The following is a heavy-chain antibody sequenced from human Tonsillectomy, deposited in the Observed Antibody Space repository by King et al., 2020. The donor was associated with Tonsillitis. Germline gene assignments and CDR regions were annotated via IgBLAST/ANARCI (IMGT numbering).Heavy chain of an antibody. CDR2: IGFSSSYT. J-gene: IGHJ4*02. V-gene: IGHV3-11*06. CDR1: GFTFSDYY. CDR3: ARNPFDY. Sequence: QLVQSGGGLVKPGGSLRLSCAASGFTFSDYYMSWFRQAPGKGLEWVSFIGFSSSYTHYAESVKGRFTISRDNAKNSLYPQMNSLRPEDTAVYYCARNPFDYWGQGTLVTVSS.